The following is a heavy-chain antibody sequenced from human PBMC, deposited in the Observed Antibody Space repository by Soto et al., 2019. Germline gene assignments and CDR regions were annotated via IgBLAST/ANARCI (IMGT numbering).Heavy chain of an antibody. J-gene: IGHJ4*02. V-gene: IGHV3-30-3*01. D-gene: IGHD1-7*01. CDR2: ISYDGGSE. CDR1: AFTFNSYA. CDR3: ARDSGELPFFDY. Sequence: QVHLVESGGGVVPPGRSLRLSCAASAFTFNSYAMHWVRQSPGKGLEWVAVISYDGGSEDYVSSVKGRFTISRDNSKNTLYLDMSSLVPDDTAVYYCARDSGELPFFDYWGQGTRVTVSS.